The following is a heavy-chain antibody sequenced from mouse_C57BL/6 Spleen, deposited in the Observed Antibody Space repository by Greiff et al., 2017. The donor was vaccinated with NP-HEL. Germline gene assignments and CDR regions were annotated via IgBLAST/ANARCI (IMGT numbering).Heavy chain of an antibody. CDR1: GYAFSSSW. Sequence: VQGVESGPELVKPGASVKISCKASGYAFSSSWMNWVKQRPGKGLEWIGRIYPGDGDTNYNGKFKGKATLTADKSSSTAYMQLSSLTSEDSAVYFCARGSGSYYFDYWGQGTTLTVSS. J-gene: IGHJ2*01. V-gene: IGHV1-82*01. CDR2: IYPGDGDT. D-gene: IGHD1-3*01. CDR3: ARGSGSYYFDY.